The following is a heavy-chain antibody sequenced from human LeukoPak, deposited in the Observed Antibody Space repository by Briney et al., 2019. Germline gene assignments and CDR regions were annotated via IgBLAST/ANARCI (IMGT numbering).Heavy chain of an antibody. Sequence: ASVKVSCKASGGTFSSYAISWVRQAPGQGLEWMGGIIPIFGTANYAQKFQGRVTITTDESTSTAYMELSSLRSEDTAVYYCARVAGVETGTWKPYFDYWGQGTLVTVSS. CDR2: IIPIFGTA. CDR1: GGTFSSYA. D-gene: IGHD1-7*01. J-gene: IGHJ4*02. CDR3: ARVAGVETGTWKPYFDY. V-gene: IGHV1-69*05.